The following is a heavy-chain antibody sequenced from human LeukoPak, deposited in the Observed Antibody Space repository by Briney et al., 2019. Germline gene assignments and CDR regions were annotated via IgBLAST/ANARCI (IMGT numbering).Heavy chain of an antibody. CDR1: GFTFSSYS. D-gene: IGHD3-10*01. Sequence: GGSLRLSCAASGFTFSSYSMNWVRQAPGKGLEWVSVIYSGGSTYYADSVKGRFTISRDNSKNTLYLQMNSLRAEDTAVYYCARIRGGWYIDYWGQGTLVTVSS. CDR3: ARIRGGWYIDY. J-gene: IGHJ4*02. V-gene: IGHV3-53*01. CDR2: IYSGGST.